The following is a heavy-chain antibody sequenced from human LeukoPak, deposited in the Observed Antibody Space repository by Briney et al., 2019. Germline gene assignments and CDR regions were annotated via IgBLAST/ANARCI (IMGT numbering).Heavy chain of an antibody. CDR3: ARLKGGNDLSANWFDT. V-gene: IGHV4-59*08. CDR2: IYYSGST. CDR1: GGSISSYY. Sequence: SETLSLTCTVPGGSISSYYWSWIRQPPGKGLEWIGYIYYSGSTNYNPSLKSRVTISVDTSKNQFSLKLSSVTAADTAVYYCARLKGGNDLSANWFDTWGQGTLVTVSS. J-gene: IGHJ5*02. D-gene: IGHD1-1*01.